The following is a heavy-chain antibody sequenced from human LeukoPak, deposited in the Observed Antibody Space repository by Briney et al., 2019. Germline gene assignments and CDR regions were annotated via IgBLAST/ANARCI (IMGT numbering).Heavy chain of an antibody. CDR2: IIPTFGTA. Sequence: SVKVSCKASGGTFSSYAISWVRQAPGQGLEWMGGIIPTFGTANYAQKFQGRVTITADESTSTAYMELSSLRSEDTAVYYCAREGIAPYNWFDPWGQGTLVTVSS. CDR3: AREGIAPYNWFDP. D-gene: IGHD6-13*01. CDR1: GGTFSSYA. V-gene: IGHV1-69*13. J-gene: IGHJ5*02.